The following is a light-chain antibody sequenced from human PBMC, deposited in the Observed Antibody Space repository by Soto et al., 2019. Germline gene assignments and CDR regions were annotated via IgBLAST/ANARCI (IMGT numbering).Light chain of an antibody. Sequence: DIQMTQSPSTLSASVGDRVTITCRARQSISSWLAWYQQKPGKAPKLLIYKASSLESGVPSGFSGSGSGTEFTLTISSLQPDDFATYYCQQYNSYPWTFGQGXXX. CDR2: KAS. J-gene: IGKJ1*01. CDR1: QSISSW. CDR3: QQYNSYPWT. V-gene: IGKV1-5*03.